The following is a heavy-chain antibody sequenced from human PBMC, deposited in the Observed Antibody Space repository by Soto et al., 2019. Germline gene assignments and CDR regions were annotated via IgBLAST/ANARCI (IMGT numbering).Heavy chain of an antibody. D-gene: IGHD3-9*01. CDR2: IYYSGST. V-gene: IGHV4-39*01. Sequence: PSETLSLTCTVSGGSISSSSYYWGWIGQPPGKGLEWIGNIYYSGSTYYNPSLKSRVTIFVDTSKNQFSLKLNSVTAADTAVYYCARHARYPDYYVDVWGKGTTVTVSS. CDR1: GGSISSSSYY. CDR3: ARHARYPDYYVDV. J-gene: IGHJ6*03.